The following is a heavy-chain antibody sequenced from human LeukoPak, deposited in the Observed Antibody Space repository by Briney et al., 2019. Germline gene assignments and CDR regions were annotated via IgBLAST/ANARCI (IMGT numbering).Heavy chain of an antibody. Sequence: SETLSLTCTVSGGSVSRGGYYWNWIRQHPGKGLEWIGFTSYSEGTYYNPSLMSRVTISVDRSQNQFSLKMRDVTAADTAVYFCATADWESFYFDSWGQGALVAVSS. V-gene: IGHV4-31*03. CDR3: ATADWESFYFDS. D-gene: IGHD1-26*01. J-gene: IGHJ4*02. CDR2: TSYSEGT. CDR1: GGSVSRGGYY.